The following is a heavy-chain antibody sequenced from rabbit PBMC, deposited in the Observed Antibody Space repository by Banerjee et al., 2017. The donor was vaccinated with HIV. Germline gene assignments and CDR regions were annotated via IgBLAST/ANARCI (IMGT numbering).Heavy chain of an antibody. J-gene: IGHJ6*01. D-gene: IGHD1-1*01. CDR3: ARDTNLYASSSGREIYYGMDL. V-gene: IGHV1S43*01. CDR2: IDTGSGR. Sequence: QSLEESGGDLVKPGASLTLTCTASGFDISSYHMCWVRQAPGKGLEWIGCIDTGSGRWYASWVNGRFTISRSTSLNTVTLQMTSLTAADTATYFCARDTNLYASSSGREIYYGMDLWGPGTLVTVS. CDR1: GFDISSYH.